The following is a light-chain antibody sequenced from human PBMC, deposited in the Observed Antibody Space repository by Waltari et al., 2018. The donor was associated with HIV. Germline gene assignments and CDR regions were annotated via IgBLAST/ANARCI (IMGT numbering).Light chain of an antibody. J-gene: IGLJ1*01. CDR3: QVWDSNPDHPGV. CDR1: TIETNP. Sequence: SYVLTQTPSLSVAPGQTAKIACEGNTIETNPVHWYQQRPGQAPVLVIYENSDRPTGIPERFSGSTAGKTATLTIRRVEAGDEADYYCQVWDSNPDHPGVFETGTTDTIL. CDR2: ENS. V-gene: IGLV3-21*02.